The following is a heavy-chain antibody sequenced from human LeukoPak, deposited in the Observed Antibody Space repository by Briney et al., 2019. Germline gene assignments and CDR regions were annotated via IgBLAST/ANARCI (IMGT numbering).Heavy chain of an antibody. J-gene: IGHJ6*03. CDR1: VGSFSGYY. CDR2: INHSGST. V-gene: IGHV4-34*01. Sequence: SETLSLTCAVYVGSFSGYYWSWIRQPPGEGLEWIGEINHSGSTNYNSSLKSRVTISVDTSKNQFSLKLSSVTAADTAVYYCARGYYGSGSHCCHMDVWGKGATITVS. D-gene: IGHD3-10*01. CDR3: ARGYYGSGSHCCHMDV.